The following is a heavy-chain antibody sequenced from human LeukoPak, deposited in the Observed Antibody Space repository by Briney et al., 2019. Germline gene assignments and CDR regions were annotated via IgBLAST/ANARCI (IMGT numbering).Heavy chain of an antibody. V-gene: IGHV3-48*03. CDR3: AKDKSNHGDYGMDV. CDR2: ISSSGSTI. Sequence: GGSLRLSCAASGFTFSDYEMNWVRQAPGKGLEWVSYISSSGSTIYYADSVKGRFTISRDNAKNSLYLQINSLRTEDTALYYCAKDKSNHGDYGMDVWGQGTTVTVSS. J-gene: IGHJ6*02. CDR1: GFTFSDYE. D-gene: IGHD1-14*01.